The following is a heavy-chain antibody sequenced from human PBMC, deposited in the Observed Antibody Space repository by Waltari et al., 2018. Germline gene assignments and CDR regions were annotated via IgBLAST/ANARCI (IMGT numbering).Heavy chain of an antibody. D-gene: IGHD2-2*01. V-gene: IGHV3-30*02. CDR2: IRYDGSNA. CDR1: GFTFSSYG. Sequence: QMQLVESGGGVVQPGGSLRLTCAASGFTFSSYGMHWVRQAPGKGLEGVAFIRYDGSNAYYADSVKGRFTISRDNSKNTLSLHMNSLRPEDTAVYYCAKDGSFVVVPEAMFDYYMDVWGKGTTVSVSS. J-gene: IGHJ6*03. CDR3: AKDGSFVVVPEAMFDYYMDV.